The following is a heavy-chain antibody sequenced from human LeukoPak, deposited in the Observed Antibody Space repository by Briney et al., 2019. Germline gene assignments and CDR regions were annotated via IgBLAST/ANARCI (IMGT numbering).Heavy chain of an antibody. V-gene: IGHV1-18*01. Sequence: GASVKVSCKTSGYRFNVYDILWVRQAPGHGLDYVGWISTYTGRAEYAQKFQGRVSVITDTSTSTAYLELTNLTSSDTGLYYCARADGTNSGTNAFDVWGLGTMATAAS. CDR3: ARADGTNSGTNAFDV. CDR1: GYRFNVYD. J-gene: IGHJ3*01. D-gene: IGHD4-23*01. CDR2: ISTYTGRA.